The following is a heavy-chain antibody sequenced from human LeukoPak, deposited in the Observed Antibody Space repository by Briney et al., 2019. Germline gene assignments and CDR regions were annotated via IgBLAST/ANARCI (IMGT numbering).Heavy chain of an antibody. CDR2: IYYSGST. CDR3: ARDHRNIVVVVAATSPWFDP. D-gene: IGHD2-15*01. J-gene: IGHJ5*02. CDR1: GGSVSSGSYY. V-gene: IGHV4-61*01. Sequence: SETLSLTCTVSGGSVSSGSYYWSWIRQPPGKGLEWIGYIYYSGSTNYNPSLKSRVTISVDTSKNQLSLKLSSVTAADTAVYYCARDHRNIVVVVAATSPWFDPWGQGTLVTVSS.